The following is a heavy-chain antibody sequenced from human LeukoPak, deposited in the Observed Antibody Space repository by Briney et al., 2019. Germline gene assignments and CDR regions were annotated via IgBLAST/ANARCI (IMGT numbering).Heavy chain of an antibody. J-gene: IGHJ5*02. CDR1: GGSFSGYH. CDR2: INHSGDT. V-gene: IGHV4-34*01. CDR3: ARAWAAAAGINWFDP. D-gene: IGHD6-13*01. Sequence: SSETLSLTCAVYGGSFSGYHWSWIRQPPGKGLEWIGEINHSGDTNYNPSLKSRVTISVDMSKNQFSLKLSSVTAADTAVYYCARAWAAAAGINWFDPWGQGTLVTVSS.